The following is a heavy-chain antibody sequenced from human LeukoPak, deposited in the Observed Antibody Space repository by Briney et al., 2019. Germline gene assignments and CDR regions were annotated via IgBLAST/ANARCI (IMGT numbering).Heavy chain of an antibody. Sequence: SGGSLRLSCAASGFTFSSYAMSWVRQAPGKGLEWVSAISGSGGSTYYADSVKGRFTISRDNSKNTLYLQINSLRAEDTAVYYCAKGDLDYGDYALYYFDYWGQGTLVTVSS. CDR3: AKGDLDYGDYALYYFDY. CDR2: ISGSGGST. D-gene: IGHD4-17*01. V-gene: IGHV3-23*01. J-gene: IGHJ4*02. CDR1: GFTFSSYA.